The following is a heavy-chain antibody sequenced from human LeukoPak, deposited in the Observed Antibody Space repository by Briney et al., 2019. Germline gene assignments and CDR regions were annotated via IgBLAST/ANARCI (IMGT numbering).Heavy chain of an antibody. Sequence: SETLSFPCTVSGGPISSHYWSWIRQPPGKGLAWIGYIYYSGSTNYNPSLKSRVAISVDTSKNQFTLKLSSVTAADTAVYYCARGLGYSSSSDYWGQGTLVTVSS. CDR3: ARGLGYSSSSDY. J-gene: IGHJ4*02. V-gene: IGHV4-59*11. D-gene: IGHD6-6*01. CDR2: IYYSGST. CDR1: GGPISSHY.